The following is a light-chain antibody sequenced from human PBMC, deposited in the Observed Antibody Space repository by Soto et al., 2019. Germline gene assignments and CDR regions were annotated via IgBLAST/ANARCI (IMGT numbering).Light chain of an antibody. J-gene: IGKJ4*01. Sequence: EIVLTQSPATLSLSPGERATLSCRASQSVSSYLAWYQQKPGQAPRLLIYDASNMATGIPARFSGSGSGTDFTLTISSREPEEFAVYYCQQRSNWPPLTFGGGTKVEIK. V-gene: IGKV3-11*01. CDR1: QSVSSY. CDR2: DAS. CDR3: QQRSNWPPLT.